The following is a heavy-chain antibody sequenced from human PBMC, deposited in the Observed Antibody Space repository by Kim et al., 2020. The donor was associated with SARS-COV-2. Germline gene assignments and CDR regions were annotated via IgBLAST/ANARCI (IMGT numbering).Heavy chain of an antibody. CDR2: IYFSGST. Sequence: SETLSLTCTVSGGSVSSNSYFWGWIRQPPGKGLEWIGHIYFSGSTYYNPSLKSRVTISVDRSNNQFYMKLTSVTAADAAVYRCARLRKDNTGGTHPLDLWGQGTLVTVSS. D-gene: IGHD2-2*02. V-gene: IGHV4-39*01. CDR1: GGSVSSNSYF. J-gene: IGHJ4*02. CDR3: ARLRKDNTGGTHPLDL.